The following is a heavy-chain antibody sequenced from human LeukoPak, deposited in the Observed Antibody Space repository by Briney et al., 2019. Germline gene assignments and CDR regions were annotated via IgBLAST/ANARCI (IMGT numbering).Heavy chain of an antibody. Sequence: ASVKVSCKASGYTFTGYYMHWVRQAPGQGLEWMGWINPNSGGTNYAQKFQGRVTMTRDTSISTAYMELSRLRSDDTAVYYCARDRVAARHYYYYYYGMDVWGQGTTVTVSS. V-gene: IGHV1-2*02. J-gene: IGHJ6*02. CDR2: INPNSGGT. D-gene: IGHD2-15*01. CDR1: GYTFTGYY. CDR3: ARDRVAARHYYYYYYGMDV.